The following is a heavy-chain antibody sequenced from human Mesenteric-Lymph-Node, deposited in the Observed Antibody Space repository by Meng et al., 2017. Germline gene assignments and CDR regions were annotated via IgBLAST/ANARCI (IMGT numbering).Heavy chain of an antibody. D-gene: IGHD4-17*01. V-gene: IGHV4-31*02. CDR1: GGSISSGGYY. CDR2: IYHSGTT. Sequence: SCTVSGGSISSGGYYWTWIRQLPGKGLEWIGYIYHSGTTYYNPSLNSRVTISVDTSENQFSLNLRSLTAADTAVYFCARTLRDYGKIDYWGQGTLVTVSS. CDR3: ARTLRDYGKIDY. J-gene: IGHJ4*02.